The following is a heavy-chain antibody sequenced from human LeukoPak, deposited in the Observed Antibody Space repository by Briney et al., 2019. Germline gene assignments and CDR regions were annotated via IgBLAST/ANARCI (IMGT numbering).Heavy chain of an antibody. CDR2: IIPIFGTA. D-gene: IGHD6-19*01. V-gene: IGHV1-69*13. CDR1: GGTFSSYA. Sequence: VASVKVSCKASGGTFSSYAISWVRQAPGQGLEWMGGIIPIFGTANYAQKFQGRVTITADESTSTAYMELSSLRSEDTAVYYCARGAGRIAVAGTWVDHWGQGTLVTVSS. J-gene: IGHJ4*02. CDR3: ARGAGRIAVAGTWVDH.